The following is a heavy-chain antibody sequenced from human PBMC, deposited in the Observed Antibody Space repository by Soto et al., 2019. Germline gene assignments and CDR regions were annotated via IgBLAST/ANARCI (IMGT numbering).Heavy chain of an antibody. CDR3: ARRLRYFDWFTFDY. CDR1: GFTFSDYY. J-gene: IGHJ4*02. CDR2: ISSSSSYT. D-gene: IGHD3-9*01. V-gene: IGHV3-11*05. Sequence: QVQLVESGGGLVKPGGSLRLSCAASGFTFSDYYMSWIRQAPGKGLEWVSYISSSSSYTNYADSVKGRFTISRDNAKNSLYLQMNSLRAEDTAGYYCARRLRYFDWFTFDYWGQGTLVTVSS.